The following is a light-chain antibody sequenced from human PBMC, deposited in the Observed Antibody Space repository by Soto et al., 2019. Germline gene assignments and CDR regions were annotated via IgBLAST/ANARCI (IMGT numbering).Light chain of an antibody. Sequence: IEMTQSPDSLAVSLGERASIDCKSSQSVLYSSNNKNYLAWYQQKPGQPPKLLIYWASTRESGVPDRFSGSGSGTDFTITISSLQAEDGAVYYCQQDYSTSCTFGQGTKV. CDR1: QSVLYSSNNKNY. V-gene: IGKV4-1*01. J-gene: IGKJ1*01. CDR3: QQDYSTSCT. CDR2: WAS.